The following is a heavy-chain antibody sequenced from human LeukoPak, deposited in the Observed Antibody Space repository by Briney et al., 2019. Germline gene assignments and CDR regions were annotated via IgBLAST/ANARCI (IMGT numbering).Heavy chain of an antibody. Sequence: GGSLRLSCAASGFTFSSYGMHWVRQAPGKGLEWVAVISYDGSNKYYADSVKGRFTISRDNSKNTLYLQMNSLRAEDTAVYYCAKELYSYGEGSFDIWGQGTMVTVSS. J-gene: IGHJ3*02. V-gene: IGHV3-30*18. CDR2: ISYDGSNK. D-gene: IGHD5-18*01. CDR3: AKELYSYGEGSFDI. CDR1: GFTFSSYG.